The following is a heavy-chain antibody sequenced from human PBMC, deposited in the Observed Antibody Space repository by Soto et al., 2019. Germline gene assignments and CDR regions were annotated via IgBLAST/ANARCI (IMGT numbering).Heavy chain of an antibody. CDR2: IKRKTDGGTT. J-gene: IGHJ4*02. V-gene: IGHV3-15*07. Sequence: EVQLVESGGGLVKPGESLRLSCAASGFTFRNTWMNWVRQAPGKGLEWVGRIKRKTDGGTTDYAAPVKGRFTISRDDSKNTLYLQMNSLKTEDTAEYYCSTSLGDYWGQGTLVTVSS. D-gene: IGHD7-27*01. CDR3: STSLGDY. CDR1: GFTFRNTW.